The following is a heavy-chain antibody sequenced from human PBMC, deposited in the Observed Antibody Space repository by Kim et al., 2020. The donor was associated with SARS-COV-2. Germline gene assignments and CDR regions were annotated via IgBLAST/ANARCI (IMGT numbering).Heavy chain of an antibody. CDR2: IITTLGLP. CDR1: GGTFNTYA. D-gene: IGHD1-1*01. Sequence: SVKVSCKASGGTFNTYAISWVRQAPGQGLEWMGNIITTLGLPNYAQKFQDRVTITADTSTSTGYMELSSLRSEDTAMYYCAREGDSDYGNGNDYWGQGTLVTVSS. J-gene: IGHJ4*02. V-gene: IGHV1-69*04. CDR3: AREGDSDYGNGNDY.